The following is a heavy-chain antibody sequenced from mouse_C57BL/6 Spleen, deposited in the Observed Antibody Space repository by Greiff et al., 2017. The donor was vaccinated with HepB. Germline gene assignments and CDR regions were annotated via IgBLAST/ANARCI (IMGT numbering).Heavy chain of an antibody. CDR1: GYTFTDYN. CDR3: ASYDGYRYYFDY. V-gene: IGHV1-22*01. D-gene: IGHD2-3*01. CDR2: INPNNGGT. Sequence: VQMQQSGPELVKPGASVKMSCKASGYTFTDYNMHWVKQSHGKSLEWIGYINPNNGGTSYNQKFKGKATLTVNKSSSTAYMELRSLTSEDSAVYYCASYDGYRYYFDYWGQGTTLTVSS. J-gene: IGHJ2*01.